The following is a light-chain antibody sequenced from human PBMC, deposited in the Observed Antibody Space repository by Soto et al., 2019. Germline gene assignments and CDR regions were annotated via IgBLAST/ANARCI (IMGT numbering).Light chain of an antibody. CDR2: GAS. V-gene: IGKV3-20*01. J-gene: IGKJ1*01. Sequence: EIVLTQSPGTLSLSPGERATLSCRASQSVSSSYLAWYQQKPGQAPRLLIYGASSRATGIRDRFSGSGSGTGFTFTISRLEPEYCAVYYSALYVGSRTLGQGTKVEI. CDR1: QSVSSSY. CDR3: ALYVGSRT.